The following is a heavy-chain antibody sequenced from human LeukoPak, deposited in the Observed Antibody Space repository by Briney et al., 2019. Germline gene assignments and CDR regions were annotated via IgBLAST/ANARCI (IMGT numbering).Heavy chain of an antibody. CDR2: ISSAGSI. CDR1: GFTVRSNF. V-gene: IGHV3-66*01. CDR3: ARAAQVTGRPNLGGHFDY. J-gene: IGHJ4*02. D-gene: IGHD6-6*01. Sequence: GGSLRLSCAASGFTVRSNFMSWVSQAPGKGLDWVAVISSAGSINYADSVKGRFTISRDTSKNTVDLQMNSLRVEDTAVYYCARAAQVTGRPNLGGHFDYWGQGTLVTVSS.